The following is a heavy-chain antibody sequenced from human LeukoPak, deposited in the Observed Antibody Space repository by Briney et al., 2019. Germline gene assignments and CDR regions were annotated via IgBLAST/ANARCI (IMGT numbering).Heavy chain of an antibody. V-gene: IGHV1-69*06. CDR3: ATSFAGYSTDAFDI. Sequence: GSSVKVSCKASGGTFSSYAISWVRQAPGQGLEWMGGIIPIFGTANYAQKFQGRVTITADKSTSTAYMELSSLRSEDTAVYYCATSFAGYSTDAFDIWGQGTMVTVSS. CDR1: GGTFSSYA. D-gene: IGHD6-13*01. J-gene: IGHJ3*02. CDR2: IIPIFGTA.